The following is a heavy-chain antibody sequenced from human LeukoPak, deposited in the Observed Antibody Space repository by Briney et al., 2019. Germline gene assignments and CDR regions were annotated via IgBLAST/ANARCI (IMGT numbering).Heavy chain of an antibody. CDR3: AKGKYQLLLPYYFDY. J-gene: IGHJ4*02. CDR1: GFTFSSYA. V-gene: IGHV3-30-3*01. Sequence: PGRSLRLSCAASGFTFSSYAMHWVRQAPGKGLEWVAVISYDGSNKYYADSVKGRFTISRDNSKNTLYLQMNSLRAEDTAVYYCAKGKYQLLLPYYFDYWGQGTLVTVSS. CDR2: ISYDGSNK. D-gene: IGHD2-2*01.